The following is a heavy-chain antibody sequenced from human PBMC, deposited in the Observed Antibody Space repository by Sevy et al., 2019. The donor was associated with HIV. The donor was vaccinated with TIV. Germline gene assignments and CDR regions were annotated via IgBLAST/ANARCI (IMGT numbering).Heavy chain of an antibody. CDR3: AKDLSKGVVPADFDY. CDR1: GFTFSSYA. Sequence: GGSLRLSCAASGFTFSSYAMSWVRQAPGKGLEWVSAISGSGGSTYYADSVKGRFTRSRDNSKNTLYLQMNSLRAEDTAVYYCAKDLSKGVVPADFDYWGQGTLVTVSS. J-gene: IGHJ4*02. CDR2: ISGSGGST. D-gene: IGHD2-2*01. V-gene: IGHV3-23*01.